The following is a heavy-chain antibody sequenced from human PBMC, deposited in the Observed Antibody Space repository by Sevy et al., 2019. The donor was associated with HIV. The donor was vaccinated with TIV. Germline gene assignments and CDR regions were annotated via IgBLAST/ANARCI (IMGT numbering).Heavy chain of an antibody. CDR3: ASGFEYCRGGRCHYSNSGMDV. CDR1: AGSFSGYY. CDR2: INHSGST. J-gene: IGHJ6*02. Sequence: SETQSLTCAVYAGSFSGYYWSWIRQSPGKGLEWIGEINHSGSTNYNPSLKSRVTISADTSKKQFSLQLSFVTAADTALYYCASGFEYCRGGRCHYSNSGMDVWGQGTTVTVSS. V-gene: IGHV4-34*01. D-gene: IGHD2-15*01.